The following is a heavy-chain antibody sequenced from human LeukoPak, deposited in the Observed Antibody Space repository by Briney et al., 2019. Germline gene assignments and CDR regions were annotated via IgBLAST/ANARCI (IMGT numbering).Heavy chain of an antibody. V-gene: IGHV1-69*05. D-gene: IGHD5-12*01. CDR3: ARGYILVATNYFDY. CDR1: GGTFSSYA. CDR2: IIPIFGTA. Sequence: ASVKVSCKASGGTFSSYAISWVRQAPGQGLEWMGRIIPIFGTANYAQKFQGRVTITTDESTSTAYMELSSPRSEDTAVYYCARGYILVATNYFDYWGQGTLVTVSS. J-gene: IGHJ4*02.